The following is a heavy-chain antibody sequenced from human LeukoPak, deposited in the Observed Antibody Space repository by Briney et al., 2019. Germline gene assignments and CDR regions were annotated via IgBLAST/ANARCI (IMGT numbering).Heavy chain of an antibody. V-gene: IGHV4-59*01. CDR2: IHYSGGT. Sequence: SETLSLTCTVSGGSITSYYWNWIREPPGKGLGWVGYIHYSGGTNYHPSVNSRVTMSVDTSKNQFSLRLTSVTAADTAVYYCARVSRWAEAIDYWGQGTLVTVSS. J-gene: IGHJ4*02. D-gene: IGHD1-26*01. CDR3: ARVSRWAEAIDY. CDR1: GGSITSYY.